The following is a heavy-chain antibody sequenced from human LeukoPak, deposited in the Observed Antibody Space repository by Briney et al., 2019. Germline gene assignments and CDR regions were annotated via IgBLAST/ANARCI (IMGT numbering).Heavy chain of an antibody. V-gene: IGHV4-59*08. CDR3: ARAYSSGWGPIDY. Sequence: SETLSLTCTVSGGSISSYYWSWIRQPPGKGLEWIGYIYYSGSTNYNPSLKSRVTISVDTPKNQFSLKLSSVTAADTAVYYCARAYSSGWGPIDYWGQGTLVTVSS. CDR2: IYYSGST. CDR1: GGSISSYY. J-gene: IGHJ4*02. D-gene: IGHD6-19*01.